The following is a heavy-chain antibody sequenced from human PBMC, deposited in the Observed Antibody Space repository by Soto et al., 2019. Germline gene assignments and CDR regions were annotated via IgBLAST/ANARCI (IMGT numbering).Heavy chain of an antibody. D-gene: IGHD2-15*01. J-gene: IGHJ4*02. CDR1: GYTFTSYA. V-gene: IGHV1-3*04. CDR3: ARDPGAASFDF. Sequence: ASVKVSCKASGYTFTSYAMHWVRQAPGQRLEWMGWINTSNGNKKYSQKLQGRVTITRDTSTSTAYMDLTTLRSDDTAVYYCARDPGAASFDFWAQGTLVTVSS. CDR2: INTSNGNK.